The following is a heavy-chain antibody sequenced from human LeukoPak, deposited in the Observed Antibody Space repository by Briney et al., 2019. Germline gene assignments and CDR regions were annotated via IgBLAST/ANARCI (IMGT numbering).Heavy chain of an antibody. CDR1: GYTFTSYG. J-gene: IGHJ6*02. CDR3: AVLGSYYYYSMDV. D-gene: IGHD1-26*01. Sequence: ASVKVSCKASGYTFTSYGISWVRQAPGQGLEWMGWINPNSGGTNYAQKFQGRVTMTRDTSISTAYMELSRLRSDDTAVYYCAVLGSYYYYSMDVWGQGTTVTVSS. V-gene: IGHV1-2*02. CDR2: INPNSGGT.